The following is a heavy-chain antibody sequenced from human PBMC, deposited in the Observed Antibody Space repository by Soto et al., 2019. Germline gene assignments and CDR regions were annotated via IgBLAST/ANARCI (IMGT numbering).Heavy chain of an antibody. Sequence: ESGGGVVQPGRSLRLSCAASGFTFSSYGMHWVRQAPGKGLEWVAVISYDGSNKYYADSVKGRFTISRDNSKNTLYLQMNSLRAEDTAVYYCAKEQGWELGSVYYGMDVWGQGTTVTVSS. D-gene: IGHD1-26*01. J-gene: IGHJ6*02. CDR3: AKEQGWELGSVYYGMDV. CDR1: GFTFSSYG. CDR2: ISYDGSNK. V-gene: IGHV3-30*18.